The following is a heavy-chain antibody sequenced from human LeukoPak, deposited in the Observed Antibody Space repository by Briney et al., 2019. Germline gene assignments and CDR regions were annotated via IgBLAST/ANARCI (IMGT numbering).Heavy chain of an antibody. D-gene: IGHD5-24*01. J-gene: IGHJ6*03. CDR1: GGTFSSYA. V-gene: IGHV1-69*13. CDR3: ARGAVATNRYYYYMDV. Sequence: SVKVSFKASGGTFSSYAISWVRQAPGQGLEWMGGIIPIFGTANYAQKFQGRVTITADESTSTAYMELSSLRSEDTAVYYCARGAVATNRYYYYMDVWGKGTTVTISS. CDR2: IIPIFGTA.